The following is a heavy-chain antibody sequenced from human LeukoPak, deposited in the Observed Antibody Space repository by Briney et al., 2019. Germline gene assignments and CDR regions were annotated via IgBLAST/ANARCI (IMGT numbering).Heavy chain of an antibody. J-gene: IGHJ3*02. D-gene: IGHD3-22*01. CDR2: ISGTGGNT. CDR1: GFTFSNFA. CDR3: AKTGGYYDTSDLYRPDVFDI. V-gene: IGHV3-23*01. Sequence: PGGSLRLSCAASGFTFSNFAMSWVRQAPGKGLEWVSAISGTGGNTLYTDSVTGRFTISRDNSKNTLYVQMNSLRAEDTAVYYCAKTGGYYDTSDLYRPDVFDIWGRGTVVTVSS.